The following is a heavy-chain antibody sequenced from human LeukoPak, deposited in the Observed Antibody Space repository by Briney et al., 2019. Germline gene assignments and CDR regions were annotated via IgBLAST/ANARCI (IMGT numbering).Heavy chain of an antibody. V-gene: IGHV3-49*04. CDR2: IRSKAYGGTT. J-gene: IGHJ4*02. D-gene: IGHD3-22*01. Sequence: PGGSLRLSCTASGLTFGDYAMSWVHQAPGKGLEWVGFIRSKAYGGTTEYAASVRGRFTISRDDSKSVAYLQMNSLKTEDTAVYYCSRGDYFYDRSGYFHFDYWGQGTLVTVSS. CDR3: SRGDYFYDRSGYFHFDY. CDR1: GLTFGDYA.